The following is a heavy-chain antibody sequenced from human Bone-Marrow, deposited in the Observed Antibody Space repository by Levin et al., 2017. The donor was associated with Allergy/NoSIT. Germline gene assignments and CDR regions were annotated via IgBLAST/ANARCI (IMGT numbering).Heavy chain of an antibody. V-gene: IGHV4-59*01. CDR1: GDSISNYY. D-gene: IGHD2-15*01. Sequence: SQTLSLTCTVSGDSISNYYWNLIRQTPGKGLEWIGYVDHTGYTNYNPSLQSRVSISIDTSNNYFSLNMNSVTAADTAIYYCARDPAVARVVYAFDIWGQGTKVSVSS. J-gene: IGHJ3*02. CDR3: ARDPAVARVVYAFDI. CDR2: VDHTGYT.